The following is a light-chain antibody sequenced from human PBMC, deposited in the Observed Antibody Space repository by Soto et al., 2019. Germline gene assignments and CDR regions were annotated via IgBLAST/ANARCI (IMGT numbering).Light chain of an antibody. J-gene: IGLJ2*01. Sequence: QSARTQPASVSGSPGQSITISCTGTSSDVVRYNLVAWYQQHPGKAPKLMIYEGSKRPSVVSNVFSGSKYGNTASLTISGLQAEDEADYYCCSYAGSVGFGGG. CDR3: CSYAGSVG. CDR2: EGS. V-gene: IGLV2-23*01. CDR1: SSDVVRYNL.